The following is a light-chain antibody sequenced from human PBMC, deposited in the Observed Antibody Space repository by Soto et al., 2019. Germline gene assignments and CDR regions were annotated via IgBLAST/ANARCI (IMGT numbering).Light chain of an antibody. V-gene: IGKV1-27*01. CDR1: QAISNS. CDR2: GAS. Sequence: DIQMTQSPSSLSASVGDRVTITCRASQAISNSLAWYQQKPGKVPKLLIYGASTLHSGVPSRFSDSGSGTDFTLTISSLQPEDVSTCYCQKYNSPPITFGQGTRLEIK. CDR3: QKYNSPPIT. J-gene: IGKJ5*01.